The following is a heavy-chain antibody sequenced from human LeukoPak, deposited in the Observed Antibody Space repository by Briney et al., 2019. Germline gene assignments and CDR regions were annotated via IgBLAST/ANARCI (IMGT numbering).Heavy chain of an antibody. CDR2: ISYDGSNK. Sequence: GGSLRLSCAASGFTFSSYAMHWVRQAPGKGLEWVAVISYDGSNKYYADSVKGRFTISRDNSKNTLYLQMSSLRAEDTAVYYCARDLDTSVTGDWGQGTLVTVSS. CDR3: ARDLDTSVTGD. J-gene: IGHJ4*02. CDR1: GFTFSSYA. V-gene: IGHV3-30-3*01. D-gene: IGHD2-21*02.